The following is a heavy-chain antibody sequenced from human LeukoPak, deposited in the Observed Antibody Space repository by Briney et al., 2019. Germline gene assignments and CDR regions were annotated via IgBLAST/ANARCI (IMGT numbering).Heavy chain of an antibody. CDR3: ARSAGAHYGSGSYYGHVEYYFDY. V-gene: IGHV4-59*01. CDR1: GGSISSYY. Sequence: SETLSLTCTVSGGSISSYYWSWIRQPPGKGLEWIGYIYYSGSTNYNPSLKSRVTISVDTSKNQFSLKLSSVTAADTAVYYCARSAGAHYGSGSYYGHVEYYFDYWGQGTLVTVSS. CDR2: IYYSGST. D-gene: IGHD3-10*01. J-gene: IGHJ4*02.